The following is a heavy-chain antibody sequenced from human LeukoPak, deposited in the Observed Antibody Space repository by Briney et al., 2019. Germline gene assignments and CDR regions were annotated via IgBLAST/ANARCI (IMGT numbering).Heavy chain of an antibody. CDR3: ARTRAMVTWMAFDI. CDR1: GGTFSSYT. D-gene: IGHD5-18*01. Sequence: ASVKVSCKASGGTFSSYTISWVRQAPGQGLEWMGRIIPILGIANYAQKFQGRVTITADKSTSTTYMELSGLRSEDTAVYYCARTRAMVTWMAFDIWGQGTMVTVSS. CDR2: IIPILGIA. J-gene: IGHJ3*02. V-gene: IGHV1-69*02.